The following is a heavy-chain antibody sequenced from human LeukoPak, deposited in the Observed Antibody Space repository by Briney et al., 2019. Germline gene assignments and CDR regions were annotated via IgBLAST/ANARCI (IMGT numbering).Heavy chain of an antibody. CDR3: AREDVVVPAAMFDY. D-gene: IGHD2-2*01. Sequence: GGSLRLSCTASGFTFGDYAMSWIRQAPGKGLEWVAVISYDGSNKYYADSVKGRFTISRDNSKNTLYLQMNSLRAEDTAVYYCAREDVVVPAAMFDYWGQGTLVTVSS. J-gene: IGHJ4*02. CDR2: ISYDGSNK. V-gene: IGHV3-30-3*01. CDR1: GFTFGDYA.